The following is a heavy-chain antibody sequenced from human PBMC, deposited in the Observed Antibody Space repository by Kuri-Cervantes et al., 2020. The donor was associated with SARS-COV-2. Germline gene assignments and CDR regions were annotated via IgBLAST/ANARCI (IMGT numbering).Heavy chain of an antibody. CDR3: ARDRCSVTNCYTGDAFDI. D-gene: IGHD2-2*02. CDR1: GGSFSGYY. V-gene: IGHV4-34*01. J-gene: IGHJ3*02. CDR2: IYYSGST. Sequence: SETLSLTCAVYGGSFSGYYWSWIRQPPGKGLEWIGSIYYSGSTYYNPSLKSRVTISVDTSKNQFSLKLSSVTAADTAVYYCARDRCSVTNCYTGDAFDIWGQRRMVTVSS.